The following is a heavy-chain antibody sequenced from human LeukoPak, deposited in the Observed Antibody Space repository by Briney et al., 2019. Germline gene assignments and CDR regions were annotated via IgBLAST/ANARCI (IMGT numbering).Heavy chain of an antibody. CDR1: GFTFSSYG. J-gene: IGHJ4*02. CDR2: ISYDGSNK. CDR3: AKNTKPTLVTPDF. D-gene: IGHD4-23*01. V-gene: IGHV3-30*18. Sequence: GGSLRLSCAASGFTFSSYGMHWVRQAPGKGLEWVAVISYDGSNKYYADSVNGRFTISRDNSDNTLYLQMNSLRAEDTAVYYCAKNTKPTLVTPDFWGQGTLVTVSS.